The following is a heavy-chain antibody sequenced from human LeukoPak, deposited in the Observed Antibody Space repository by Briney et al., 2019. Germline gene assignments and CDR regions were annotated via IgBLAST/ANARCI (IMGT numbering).Heavy chain of an antibody. CDR3: ARAPIRARRNYYYYYMDV. Sequence: GASVKVSCKASGYTFTSYDINWVRQATGQGLEWMGWMNPNSGNTGYAQKFQGRVTITRNTSISTAYMELSSLRSEDTAVYYCARAPIRARRNYYYYYMDVWGKGTTVTVSS. J-gene: IGHJ6*03. D-gene: IGHD1-14*01. V-gene: IGHV1-8*03. CDR2: MNPNSGNT. CDR1: GYTFTSYD.